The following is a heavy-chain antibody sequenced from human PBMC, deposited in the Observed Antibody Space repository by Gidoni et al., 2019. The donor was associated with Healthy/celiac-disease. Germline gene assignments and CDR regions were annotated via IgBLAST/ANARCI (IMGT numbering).Heavy chain of an antibody. V-gene: IGHV1-8*01. J-gene: IGHJ4*02. D-gene: IGHD3-22*01. CDR2: MNPNSGNT. CDR3: ARGRLISYYYDSQALHY. Sequence: QVQLVQSGAEVKKPGASVKVSCKASGYTFTSYDINWVRQATGQGLEWMGWMNPNSGNTGYAQKFQGRVTMTRNTSISTAYMELSSLRSEDTAVYYCARGRLISYYYDSQALHYWGQGTLVTVSS. CDR1: GYTFTSYD.